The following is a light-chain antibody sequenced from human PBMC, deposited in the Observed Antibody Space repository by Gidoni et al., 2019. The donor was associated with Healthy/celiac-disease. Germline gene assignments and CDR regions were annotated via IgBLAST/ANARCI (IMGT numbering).Light chain of an antibody. CDR3: SSYTSSSTWV. CDR2: DVS. CDR1: SSDVGGYNY. Sequence: LTQPASVSGSPGQSITISCTGTSSDVGGYNYVPWYQQHPGKAPKLMIYDVSNRPSGVSNRFSGSKSGNTASLTISGLQAEDEADYYCSSYTSSSTWVFGGGTKLTVL. J-gene: IGLJ3*02. V-gene: IGLV2-14*03.